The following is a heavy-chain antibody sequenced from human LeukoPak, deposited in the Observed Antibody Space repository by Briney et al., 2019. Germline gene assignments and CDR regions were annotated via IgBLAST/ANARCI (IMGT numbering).Heavy chain of an antibody. CDR3: AKAPMTSCRGAYCYPFDS. Sequence: QAGGSLRLSCAASGFSLSSYAMSWVRQAPGKGLEWVSATSSSDSGTYYADSVRGRFTISRDNSKNTLYLHMKSLRAEDAAVYYCAKAPMTSCRGAYCYPFDSWGQGTVVTVSS. J-gene: IGHJ4*02. CDR2: TSSSDSGT. D-gene: IGHD2-21*01. V-gene: IGHV3-23*01. CDR1: GFSLSSYA.